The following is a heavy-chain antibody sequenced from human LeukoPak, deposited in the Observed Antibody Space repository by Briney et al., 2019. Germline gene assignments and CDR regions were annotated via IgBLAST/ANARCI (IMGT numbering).Heavy chain of an antibody. CDR3: ARNLYYYDSSGYYYY. D-gene: IGHD3-22*01. CDR2: IYTGGST. V-gene: IGHV3-66*01. J-gene: IGHJ4*02. Sequence: GVLRLSCAASGFTVSSNYMSWVRQAPGKGLEWVSAIYTGGSTYYAGSVKGRFTISRDNSKNTLYLQMNSLRAEDTAVYYCARNLYYYDSSGYYYYWGQGTLVTVSS. CDR1: GFTVSSNY.